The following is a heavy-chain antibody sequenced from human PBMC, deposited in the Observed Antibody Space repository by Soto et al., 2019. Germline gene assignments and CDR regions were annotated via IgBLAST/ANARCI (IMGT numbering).Heavy chain of an antibody. CDR3: ASSPSIAVARLDY. V-gene: IGHV4-39*01. Sequence: SETLSLTCTASGGSIGTNYHYWGWIRRPPGKGLEWIGSIYYSGSTYYDPSLKSRVTISVDTSKNQFSLKLSSVTAADTAVYYCASSPSIAVARLDYWGQGTLVTV. D-gene: IGHD6-19*01. CDR2: IYYSGST. CDR1: GGSIGTNYHY. J-gene: IGHJ4*02.